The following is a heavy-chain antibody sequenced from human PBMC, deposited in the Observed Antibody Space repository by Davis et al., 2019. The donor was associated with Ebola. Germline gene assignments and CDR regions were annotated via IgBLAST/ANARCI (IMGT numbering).Heavy chain of an antibody. V-gene: IGHV6-1*01. CDR2: TYYKSKWYN. CDR3: ARNFRRGVIMDL. CDR1: GDSVSTAG. J-gene: IGHJ6*02. Sequence: HSQTLSLTCAISGDSVSTAGWNWIRQSPSRGLEWLGRTYYKSKWYNDYAVSVRGRITINADPSKNQFSLQLNSVTPEDTGVYFCARNFRRGVIMDLWGPGTTVIVSS. D-gene: IGHD3-3*01.